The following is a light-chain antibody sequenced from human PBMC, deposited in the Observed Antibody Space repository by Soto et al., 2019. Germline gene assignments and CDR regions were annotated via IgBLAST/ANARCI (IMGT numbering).Light chain of an antibody. Sequence: DIQMTQSPSSLSASVGDRVTITCQASQDISNYLNWYQQKPGKAPKVLIYGASNLETGVPSRFSGSGSGTDFTFTISSLQPEDVATYFCQQYDDLFTFGPGTKVDIK. V-gene: IGKV1-33*01. CDR2: GAS. J-gene: IGKJ3*01. CDR3: QQYDDLFT. CDR1: QDISNY.